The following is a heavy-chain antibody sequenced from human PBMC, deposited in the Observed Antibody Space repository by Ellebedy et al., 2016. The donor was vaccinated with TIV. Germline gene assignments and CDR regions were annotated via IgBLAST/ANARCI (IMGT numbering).Heavy chain of an antibody. D-gene: IGHD1-26*01. CDR2: INPNSGGT. CDR1: GYTFTGYY. V-gene: IGHV1-2*02. J-gene: IGHJ6*03. Sequence: ASVKVSCXASGYTFTGYYMHWVRQAPGQGLEWMGWINPNSGGTNYAQKFQGRVTMTRDTSISTAYMELSRLRSDDTAVYYCARGGGRRGYYYMDVWGKGTTVTVSS. CDR3: ARGGGRRGYYYMDV.